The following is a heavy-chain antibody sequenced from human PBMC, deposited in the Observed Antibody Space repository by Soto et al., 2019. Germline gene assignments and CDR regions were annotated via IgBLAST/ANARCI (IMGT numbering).Heavy chain of an antibody. CDR2: MNPSSANT. Sequence: ASVKVSCKASRYTFISYDTNWVRQAPGQGLEWMGWMNPSSANTGYAQKFQGRISMTRNTSMNTAYMELNSLTSEDTAVYYCTRGQEVWWNAGPLGLHGLDVWGQGTTVTVSS. V-gene: IGHV1-8*01. D-gene: IGHD3-16*01. CDR1: RYTFISYD. J-gene: IGHJ6*02. CDR3: TRGQEVWWNAGPLGLHGLDV.